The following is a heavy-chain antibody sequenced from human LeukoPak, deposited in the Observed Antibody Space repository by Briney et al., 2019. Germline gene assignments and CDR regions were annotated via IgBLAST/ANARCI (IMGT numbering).Heavy chain of an antibody. CDR3: ARVIRAAPGKGYFDY. CDR1: GFIFSTYA. Sequence: GGSLRLSCATSGFIFSTYALSWVRQAPGRGLEWASSISGSGGSTYHADSVKGRFTISRDSSKNTLYLQMNSLRAEDTAIYYCARVIRAAPGKGYFDYWGQGTLVTVSS. CDR2: ISGSGGST. J-gene: IGHJ4*02. D-gene: IGHD6-13*01. V-gene: IGHV3-23*01.